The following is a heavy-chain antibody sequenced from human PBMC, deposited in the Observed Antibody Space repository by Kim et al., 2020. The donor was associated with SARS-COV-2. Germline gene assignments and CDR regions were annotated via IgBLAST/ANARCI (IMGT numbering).Heavy chain of an antibody. CDR1: GYTLTELS. D-gene: IGHD3-9*01. V-gene: IGHV1-24*01. CDR2: FDPEDGET. Sequence: ASVKVSCKVSGYTLTELSMHWVRQAPGKGLEWMGGFDPEDGETIYAQKFQGRVTMTEDTSTDTAYMELSSLRSEDTAVYYCATVELRYFDSLVHDAFDIWGQGTMVTVSS. J-gene: IGHJ3*02. CDR3: ATVELRYFDSLVHDAFDI.